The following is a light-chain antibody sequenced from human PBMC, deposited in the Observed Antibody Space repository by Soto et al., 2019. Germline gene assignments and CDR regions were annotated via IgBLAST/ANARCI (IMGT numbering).Light chain of an antibody. CDR2: YDD. Sequence: QSVLTQPPSVSETRGHRVTISCSGSRSNIGDNPVNWYQHLPGKAPKLLIYYDDLMPSGVSARFSGSKSGTSASLAISGLQSEDEADYYCAAWDDSLNGVVFGGGTKLTVL. CDR1: RSNIGDNP. CDR3: AAWDDSLNGVV. J-gene: IGLJ2*01. V-gene: IGLV1-36*01.